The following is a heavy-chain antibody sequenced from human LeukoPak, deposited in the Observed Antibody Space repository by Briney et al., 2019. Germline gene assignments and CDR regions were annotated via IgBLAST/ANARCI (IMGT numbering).Heavy chain of an antibody. CDR2: ITFSSSHI. Sequence: GGSLRLSCAASGFTFSGYVMTWVRQAPGKGLECVSSITFSSSHIYYANSVKGRFTISRDNTKDSLYLQMNSLRAEDTAIYYCARGPQFSGPGWFDPWGQGTLVTVSS. D-gene: IGHD3-10*01. V-gene: IGHV3-21*01. CDR3: ARGPQFSGPGWFDP. J-gene: IGHJ5*02. CDR1: GFTFSGYV.